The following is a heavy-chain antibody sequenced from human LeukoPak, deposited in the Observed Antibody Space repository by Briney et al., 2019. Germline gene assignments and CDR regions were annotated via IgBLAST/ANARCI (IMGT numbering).Heavy chain of an antibody. CDR2: ISGSGGST. D-gene: IGHD1-26*01. J-gene: IGHJ1*01. CDR3: VKAGLRWELLIYFQH. V-gene: IGHV3-23*01. CDR1: GFTFSSYASYA. Sequence: PGGSLRLSCAASGFTFSSYASYAMSWVRQAPGKGLEWVSGISGSGGSTYYADSVKGRFTISRDNSKNTLYLRMNSLRAEDTAVYYCVKAGLRWELLIYFQHWGQGTLVTVSS.